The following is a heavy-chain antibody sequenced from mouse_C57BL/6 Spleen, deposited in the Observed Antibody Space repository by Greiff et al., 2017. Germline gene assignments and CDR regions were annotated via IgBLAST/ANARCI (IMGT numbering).Heavy chain of an antibody. CDR1: GYTFTSYW. CDR2: IHPNSGST. J-gene: IGHJ4*01. V-gene: IGHV1-64*01. Sequence: QVQLQQPGAELVKPGASVKLSCKASGYTFTSYWMHWVKQRPGQGLEWIGMIHPNSGSTNYNEKFKSKATLTVDKSSRTAYMQLSSLTSEDSAVYYCARAWPYAMDDWGQGTSVTVSS. CDR3: ARAWPYAMDD.